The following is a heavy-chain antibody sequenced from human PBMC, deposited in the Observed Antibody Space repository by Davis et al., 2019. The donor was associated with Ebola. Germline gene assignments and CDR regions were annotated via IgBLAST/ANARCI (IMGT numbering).Heavy chain of an antibody. Sequence: PGGSLRLSCAASGFTFSDHYMDWVRQAPGKGLEWVGRIRNKANSYTTEYAASVKGRFTISRDESNNSLYLQMNSLKTDDTAVYYCVSGSVDTGFRAFKIWGQGTMVTVSA. CDR3: VSGSVDTGFRAFKI. CDR2: IRNKANSYTT. CDR1: GFTFSDHY. V-gene: IGHV3-72*01. J-gene: IGHJ3*02. D-gene: IGHD5-18*01.